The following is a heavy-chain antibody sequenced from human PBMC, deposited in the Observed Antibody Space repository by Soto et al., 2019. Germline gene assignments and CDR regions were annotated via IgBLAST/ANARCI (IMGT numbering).Heavy chain of an antibody. CDR1: GYSISSGYY. CDR3: ARDLGPARPNWFDP. V-gene: IGHV4-38-2*02. J-gene: IGHJ5*02. D-gene: IGHD2-2*01. Sequence: ALETLSLTCAVSGYSISSGYYWGWIRQPPGKGLEWIGSIYHSGSTYYNPSLKSRVTISVDTSKNQFSLKLSSVTAADTAVYYCARDLGPARPNWFDPWGQGTLVTVSS. CDR2: IYHSGST.